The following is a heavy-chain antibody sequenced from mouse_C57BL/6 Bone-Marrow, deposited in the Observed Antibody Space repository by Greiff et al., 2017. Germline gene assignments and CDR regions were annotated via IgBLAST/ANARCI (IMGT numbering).Heavy chain of an antibody. Sequence: QVQLQQPGAELVKPGASVKLSCKASGYTFTSYWMHWVKQRPGQGLEWIGMIHPNSGSTNYNEKFKSKATLTVDKSSSTAYMQLSSLTSEDSAVYYCASKSRIYYYGSSFFDYWGQGTTLTVSS. D-gene: IGHD1-1*01. CDR2: IHPNSGST. J-gene: IGHJ2*01. CDR1: GYTFTSYW. V-gene: IGHV1-64*01. CDR3: ASKSRIYYYGSSFFDY.